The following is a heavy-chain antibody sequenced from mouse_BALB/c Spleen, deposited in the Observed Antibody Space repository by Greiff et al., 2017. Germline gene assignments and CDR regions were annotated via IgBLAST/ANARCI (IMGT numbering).Heavy chain of an antibody. CDR1: GFTFSSFG. V-gene: IGHV5-17*02. Sequence: EVKLMESGGGLVQPGGSRKLSCAASGFTFSSFGMHWVRQAPEKGLEWVAYISSGSSTIYYADTVKGRFTISRDNPKNTLFLQMTSLRSEDTAMYYCAREGRRFDYWGQGTTLTVSS. J-gene: IGHJ2*01. D-gene: IGHD3-3*01. CDR3: AREGRRFDY. CDR2: ISSGSSTI.